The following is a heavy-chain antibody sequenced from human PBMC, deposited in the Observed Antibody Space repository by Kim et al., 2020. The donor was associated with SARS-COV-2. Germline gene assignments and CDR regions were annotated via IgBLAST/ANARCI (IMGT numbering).Heavy chain of an antibody. D-gene: IGHD2-15*01. CDR1: GGSISSSNW. CDR3: AAIGYCSGGSCYPVDY. CDR2: IYHSGST. Sequence: SETLSLTCAVSGGSISSSNWWSWVRQPPGKGLEWIGEIYHSGSTNYNPSLKSRVTISVDKSKNQFSLKLSSVTAADTAVYYCAAIGYCSGGSCYPVDYWGQGTLVTVSS. V-gene: IGHV4-4*02. J-gene: IGHJ4*02.